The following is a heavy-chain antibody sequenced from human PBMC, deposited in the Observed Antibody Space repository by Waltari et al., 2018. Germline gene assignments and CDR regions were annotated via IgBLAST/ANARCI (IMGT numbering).Heavy chain of an antibody. V-gene: IGHV3-74*01. CDR3: TRALWLGELYDY. J-gene: IGHJ4*02. CDR1: GFTFTRYL. CDR2: INSDGGST. D-gene: IGHD3-10*01. Sequence: EVQLDESGGGLVQPGGSLRLSCSASGFTFTRYLMNWVRQAPGKGLVWVARINSDGGSTTYADSVKGRFTISRDNAKNTVYLQMNSLRVEDTAVYYCTRALWLGELYDYWGQGTLVTVSS.